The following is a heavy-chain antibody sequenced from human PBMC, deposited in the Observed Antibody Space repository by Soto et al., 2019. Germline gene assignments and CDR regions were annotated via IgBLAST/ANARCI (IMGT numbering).Heavy chain of an antibody. CDR2: IIPISGAA. D-gene: IGHD1-7*01. CDR3: ARDMTRTVVPYFDF. Sequence: QVQLVQSGAEVKKPGSSVKVSCKASGGTFSNYVVNWVRQAPGQGLEWMGRIIPISGAANYAQTFQGRVTITADKYKSKSYMELSSLRSEDTAVYYCARDMTRTVVPYFDFWGQGTLVTVSS. V-gene: IGHV1-69*06. CDR1: GGTFSNYV. J-gene: IGHJ4*02.